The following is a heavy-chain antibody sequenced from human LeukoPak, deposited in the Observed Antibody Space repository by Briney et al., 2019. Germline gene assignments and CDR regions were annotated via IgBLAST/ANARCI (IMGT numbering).Heavy chain of an antibody. J-gene: IGHJ4*02. CDR1: GFTFSMYS. V-gene: IGHV3-21*01. Sequence: GGSLRLSCAASGFTFSMYSMTWVRQAPGKGLEWVSSISSSSTYIYYTDSVKARFTVSRDNAKNTLYLQMNSLRAEDTAVYYCATDWAWGGFDHWGQGALVTVSS. CDR3: ATDWAWGGFDH. D-gene: IGHD3-16*01. CDR2: ISSSSTYI.